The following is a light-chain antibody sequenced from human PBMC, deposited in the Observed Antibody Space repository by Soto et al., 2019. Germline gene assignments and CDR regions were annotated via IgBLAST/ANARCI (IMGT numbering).Light chain of an antibody. J-gene: IGLJ2*01. CDR3: ASWDDRLGAVI. CDR2: SNN. CDR1: SSNIGGTNY. Sequence: QSVLTQPPSASGTPGQRVFISCSGSSSNIGGTNYAYWYQQLPGAAPKLLMHSNNLRPSGVPERISGSKSGTSASLAISGLRSEDDAVYYCASWDDRLGAVIFGGGTKVTAL. V-gene: IGLV1-47*02.